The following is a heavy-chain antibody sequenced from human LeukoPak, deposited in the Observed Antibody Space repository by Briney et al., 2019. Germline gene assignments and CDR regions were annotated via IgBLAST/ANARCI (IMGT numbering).Heavy chain of an antibody. Sequence: SETLSLTCSVSGDSIRDYYWSRVRQPPGKGLEFIGYTYYSGSTNYNPSLKSRVTMSVDTSKKQFSLKLTSVTAADTAMYYCARPPLHCSSINCFHDSFDIWGQGTMVTVSS. J-gene: IGHJ3*02. CDR2: TYYSGST. CDR3: ARPPLHCSSINCFHDSFDI. V-gene: IGHV4-59*08. CDR1: GDSIRDYY. D-gene: IGHD2-2*01.